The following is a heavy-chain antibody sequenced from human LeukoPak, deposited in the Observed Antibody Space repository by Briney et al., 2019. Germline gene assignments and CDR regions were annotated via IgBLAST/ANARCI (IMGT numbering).Heavy chain of an antibody. Sequence: SETLSLTCTVSGVSISSSNSYWGWIRQPPGKGLEWIGSIYYSGNTYYNPSLNSRVTISIDTSKNQFSLKLSSVTAADTAVYYCARDQHYYDSSPPRFDPWGQGTLVTVSS. V-gene: IGHV4-39*07. J-gene: IGHJ5*02. CDR2: IYYSGNT. D-gene: IGHD3-22*01. CDR3: ARDQHYYDSSPPRFDP. CDR1: GVSISSSNSY.